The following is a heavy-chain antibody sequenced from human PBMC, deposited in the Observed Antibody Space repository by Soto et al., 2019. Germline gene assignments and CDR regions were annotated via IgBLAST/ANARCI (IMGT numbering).Heavy chain of an antibody. CDR3: AREVNGNWFDP. CDR2: IYYSGST. J-gene: IGHJ5*02. Sequence: SETLSLTCTVSGGSISSSSFHWGWIRQPPGKGLEWIGSIYYSGSTYYSPSLKSRVTISVDTSKNQFSLKLSSVTAADTAVYYCAREVNGNWFDPWGQGTLVTVSS. V-gene: IGHV4-39*07. CDR1: GGSISSSSFH. D-gene: IGHD3-22*01.